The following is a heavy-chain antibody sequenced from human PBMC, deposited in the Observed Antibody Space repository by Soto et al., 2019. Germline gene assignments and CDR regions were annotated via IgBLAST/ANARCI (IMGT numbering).Heavy chain of an antibody. V-gene: IGHV4-59*01. D-gene: IGHD2-2*01. CDR2: IYYSGST. Sequence: PSETLSLTCTVSGGSISSYYRSWIRQPPGKGLEWIGYIYYSGSTNYNPSLKSRVTISVDTSKNQFSLKLSSVTAADTAVYYCARYLRRQLLSAYEKNYYYGMDVWGQGTTVTVSS. CDR3: ARYLRRQLLSAYEKNYYYGMDV. CDR1: GGSISSYY. J-gene: IGHJ6*02.